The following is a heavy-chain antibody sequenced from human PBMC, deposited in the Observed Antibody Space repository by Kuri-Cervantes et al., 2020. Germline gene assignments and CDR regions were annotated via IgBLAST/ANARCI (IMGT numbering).Heavy chain of an antibody. D-gene: IGHD5-18*01. CDR2: IIPIFGTA. CDR3: ARDRGYSYGWGLG. V-gene: IGHV1-69*05. J-gene: IGHJ4*02. Sequence: SVKVSCKASGGTFSSYAISWVRQAPGQGLEWMGGIIPIFGTANYAQKFQGRVTITTDESTSTAYMELSSLRSEDTAVYYCARDRGYSYGWGLGWGQGTLVTVSS. CDR1: GGTFSSYA.